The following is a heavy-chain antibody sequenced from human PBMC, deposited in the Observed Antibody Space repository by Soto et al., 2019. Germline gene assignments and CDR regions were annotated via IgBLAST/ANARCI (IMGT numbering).Heavy chain of an antibody. D-gene: IGHD3-10*01. V-gene: IGHV1-18*01. CDR3: ARGVGSGSYYNQYNWFDP. CDR2: INVYNGNT. Sequence: ASVTVCSKASGYTKTNYGRRWVRQAPEQGLEWMGWINVYNGNTKYAQKVQGRVTMTTDTSTSTAYMELRSLRSDDTAVYYCARGVGSGSYYNQYNWFDPWGQGTLVTVSS. J-gene: IGHJ5*02. CDR1: GYTKTNYG.